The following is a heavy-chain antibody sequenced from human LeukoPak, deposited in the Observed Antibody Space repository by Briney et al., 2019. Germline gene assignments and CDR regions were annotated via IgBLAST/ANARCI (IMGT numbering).Heavy chain of an antibody. D-gene: IGHD1-20*01. Sequence: PGGSLRLSCKGSGFIFADYAMTWVRQAPGKGLEWVGFIRSESYAETTDYGTAVKGRFTLSRDDSRRIVYLQMNSLRTEDTAVYFCVRGYDWNCLPDWGQGILVTVSS. V-gene: IGHV3-49*04. CDR1: GFIFADYA. CDR3: VRGYDWNCLPD. J-gene: IGHJ4*02. CDR2: IRSESYAETT.